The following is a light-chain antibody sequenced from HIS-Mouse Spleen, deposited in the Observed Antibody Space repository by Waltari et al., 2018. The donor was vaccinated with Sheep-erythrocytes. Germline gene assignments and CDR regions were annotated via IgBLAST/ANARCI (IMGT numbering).Light chain of an antibody. J-gene: IGLJ1*01. CDR3: CSYAGIYNHV. CDR1: SSDVGGYNY. Sequence: QSALTQPRSVSGSPGQSVTISCTGTSSDVGGYNYVSWYQQHPGKAPKLMIYDVSKWLSGCPDRFSGSKSVNTASLTISGLQAEDEADYYCCSYAGIYNHVFATGTKVTVL. V-gene: IGLV2-11*01. CDR2: DVS.